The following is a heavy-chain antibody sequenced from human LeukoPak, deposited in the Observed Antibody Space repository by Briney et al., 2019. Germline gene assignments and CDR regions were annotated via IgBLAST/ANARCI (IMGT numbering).Heavy chain of an antibody. Sequence: GGSLTLSCGPCGFTFSSSDVLWARHGPDKAVEGVAYTAHHGNNKYYADAVKGRFTIYIDNSKGSLYLQTNSLRADDTAVYYCAKDGSWSCTDWGQGTLVRVSS. CDR1: GFTFSSSD. D-gene: IGHD2-8*02. CDR3: AKDGSWSCTD. CDR2: TAHHGNNK. J-gene: IGHJ4*02. V-gene: IGHV3-30*02.